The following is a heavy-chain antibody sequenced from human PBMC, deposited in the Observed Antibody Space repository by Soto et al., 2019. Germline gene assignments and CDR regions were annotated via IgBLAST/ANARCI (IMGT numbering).Heavy chain of an antibody. Sequence: QVQLVESGGGVVRPGRSLRLACEASGFSFSTYGMHWVRQAPGKGLQWVAVIWYDGTNTYYADSVKGRFTISRDNSKDTLDLEMTNLRAEDTAVYYCARVEAPLIHSDHYYYGMDVWGQVTTVTVSS. D-gene: IGHD5-18*01. V-gene: IGHV3-33*01. CDR1: GFSFSTYG. CDR3: ARVEAPLIHSDHYYYGMDV. J-gene: IGHJ6*01. CDR2: IWYDGTNT.